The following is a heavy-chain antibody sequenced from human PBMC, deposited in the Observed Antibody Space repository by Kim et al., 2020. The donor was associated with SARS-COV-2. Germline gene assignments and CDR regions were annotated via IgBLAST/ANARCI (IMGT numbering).Heavy chain of an antibody. J-gene: IGHJ6*02. Sequence: GGSLRLSCAASGFTFSSYSMNWVRQAPGKGLEWVSSISSSSSYIYYADSVKGRFIISRDNAKNSLYLQMNSLRAEDTAVYYCARDRGGIAARPIRPYYYYYGMDVWGQGTTVTVSS. D-gene: IGHD6-6*01. CDR2: ISSSSSYI. CDR1: GFTFSSYS. V-gene: IGHV3-21*01. CDR3: ARDRGGIAARPIRPYYYYYGMDV.